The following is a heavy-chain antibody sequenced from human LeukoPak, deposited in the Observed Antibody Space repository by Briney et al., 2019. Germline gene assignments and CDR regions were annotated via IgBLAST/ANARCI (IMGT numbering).Heavy chain of an antibody. J-gene: IGHJ4*02. CDR2: MSASGGDT. Sequence: ASVKVSCKASGYTFTSYHINWVRQAPGQGLEWMGWMSASGGDTDFAEKVQGRVTMTRDTSITTAYMELSSLRSDDTAIYYCARGVAAGYDYWGQGTLVTVSS. CDR3: ARGVAAGYDY. D-gene: IGHD6-13*01. V-gene: IGHV1-8*01. CDR1: GYTFTSYH.